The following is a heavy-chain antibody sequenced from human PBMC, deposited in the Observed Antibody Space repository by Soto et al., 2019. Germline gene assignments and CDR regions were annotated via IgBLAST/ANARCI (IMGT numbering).Heavy chain of an antibody. Sequence: SETLSLTCTVSGGSISSGDYYWSWIRQPPGKGLEWIGYIYYSGSTYYNPSLKSRVTISVDTSKNQFSLKLSSVTAADTAVYYCASTGATDAFAIWGQGTMVTVSS. CDR3: ASTGATDAFAI. J-gene: IGHJ3*02. CDR2: IYYSGST. CDR1: GGSISSGDYY. V-gene: IGHV4-30-4*01. D-gene: IGHD3-10*01.